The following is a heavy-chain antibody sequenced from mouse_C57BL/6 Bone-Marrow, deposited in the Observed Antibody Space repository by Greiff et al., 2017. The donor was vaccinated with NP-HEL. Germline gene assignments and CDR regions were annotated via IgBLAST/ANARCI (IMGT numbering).Heavy chain of an antibody. V-gene: IGHV1-66*01. CDR2: IYPGSGNT. CDR3: ARCWFAY. Sequence: QVQLQQSGPELVKPGASVKRGGKEEGERGKREERKGGKKRKGKGTVWIGWIYPGSGNTKYNEKFKGKATLTADTSSSTAYMQLSSLTSEDSAVYYCARCWFAYWGQGTLVTVSA. J-gene: IGHJ3*01. CDR1: GERGKREE.